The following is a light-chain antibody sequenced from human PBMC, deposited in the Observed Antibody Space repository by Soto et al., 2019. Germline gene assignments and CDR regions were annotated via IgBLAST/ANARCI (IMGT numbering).Light chain of an antibody. Sequence: EIVMTQSPATLSVSPGERASLSCRASQSGGSNLASYQQTAGQAPRLLIYGASTRATGIPARFSGSGSGTEFTLTISSLQSEDFAVYSCQQYTNWPYTFGQGTKLEIK. CDR1: QSGGSN. CDR3: QQYTNWPYT. CDR2: GAS. V-gene: IGKV3-15*01. J-gene: IGKJ2*01.